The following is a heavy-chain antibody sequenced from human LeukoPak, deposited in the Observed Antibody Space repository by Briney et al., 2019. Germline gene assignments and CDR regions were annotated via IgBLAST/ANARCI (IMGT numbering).Heavy chain of an antibody. V-gene: IGHV4-34*01. Sequence: SETLSLTCAVYGGSFSGYYWSWIRQPPGKGLEWIGEINHSGSTNYNPSLKSRVTISVDMSKNQFSLKLSSVTAADTAVYYCARQIAVAGRDYWGQGTLVTVSS. CDR1: GGSFSGYY. J-gene: IGHJ4*02. CDR2: INHSGST. D-gene: IGHD6-19*01. CDR3: ARQIAVAGRDY.